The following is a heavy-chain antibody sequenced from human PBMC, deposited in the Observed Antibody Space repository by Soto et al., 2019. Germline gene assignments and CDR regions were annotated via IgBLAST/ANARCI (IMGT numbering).Heavy chain of an antibody. Sequence: QVQLVESGGGVVQPGRSLRLSCAASGFTFSSYAMHWVRQAPGKGLEWVAVISYDGSNKYYADSVKGRFTISRDNSKNTLYLQMNSLRAEDTAVYYCARDGVVAVDYYGMDVW. J-gene: IGHJ6*01. CDR1: GFTFSSYA. D-gene: IGHD3-3*01. CDR3: ARDGVVAVDYYGMDV. CDR2: ISYDGSNK. V-gene: IGHV3-30-3*01.